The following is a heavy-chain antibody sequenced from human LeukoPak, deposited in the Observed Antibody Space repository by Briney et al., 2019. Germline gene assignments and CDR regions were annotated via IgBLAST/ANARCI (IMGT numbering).Heavy chain of an antibody. Sequence: ASVKVSCKASGGTFSSYAISWVRQAPGQGLEWMGRIIPILGIANYAQKFQGRVTITADKSTSTAYMELSSLRSEDTAVYYCARDGGFGELSFDYWGQGTLVTVSS. CDR1: GGTFSSYA. D-gene: IGHD3-10*01. V-gene: IGHV1-69*04. J-gene: IGHJ4*02. CDR3: ARDGGFGELSFDY. CDR2: IIPILGIA.